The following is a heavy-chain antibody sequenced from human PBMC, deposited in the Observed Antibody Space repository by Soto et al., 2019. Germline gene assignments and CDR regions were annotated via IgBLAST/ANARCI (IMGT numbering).Heavy chain of an antibody. CDR1: GYTFTSYD. D-gene: IGHD3-3*01. CDR2: MNPNSGNT. Sequence: GASVKVSCKASGYTFTSYDINWVRQATGQGLEWMGWMNPNSGNTGYAQKSQGRVTMTRNTSISTAYMELSSLRSEDTAVYYCTRRLDLWCGSCMDVWGKGTTVTGSS. J-gene: IGHJ6*03. CDR3: TRRLDLWCGSCMDV. V-gene: IGHV1-8*01.